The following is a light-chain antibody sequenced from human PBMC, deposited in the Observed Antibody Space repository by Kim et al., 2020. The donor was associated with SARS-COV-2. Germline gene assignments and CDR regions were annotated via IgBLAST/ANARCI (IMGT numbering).Light chain of an antibody. J-gene: IGLJ3*02. CDR2: SFN. V-gene: IGLV1-44*01. CDR3: GTWDDSLNGWV. Sequence: QSDTNSSYGSSSNNESNGVNWYQNVPGTAPQLLIHSFNQRPSGVPDRFSGSKSDTSAYLTISGLQAEDEADYYGGTWDDSLNGWVFGGGTQLTVL. CDR1: SSNNESNG.